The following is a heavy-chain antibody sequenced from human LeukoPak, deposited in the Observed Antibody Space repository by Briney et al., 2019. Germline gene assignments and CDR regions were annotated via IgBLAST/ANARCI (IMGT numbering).Heavy chain of an antibody. J-gene: IGHJ4*02. D-gene: IGHD2-15*01. CDR3: ARLWSTDCSGGTCPHQPNY. V-gene: IGHV4-39*01. CDR1: GGSISSSSYY. CDR2: IYYSGGT. Sequence: SETLSLTCTVSGGSISSSSYYWGWIRQPPGKGLEWIGSIYYSGGTHYNPSLKSRVTISADKSKNQSSLKLRSVTAADTAVYYCARLWSTDCSGGTCPHQPNYWGQGILVTVSS.